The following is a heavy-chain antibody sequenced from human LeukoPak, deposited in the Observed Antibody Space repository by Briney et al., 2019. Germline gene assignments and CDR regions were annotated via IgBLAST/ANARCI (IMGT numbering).Heavy chain of an antibody. V-gene: IGHV1-46*01. CDR1: GYTFTSYY. J-gene: IGHJ5*02. D-gene: IGHD2-15*01. Sequence: ASVKVSCKASGYTFTSYYMHWVRQAPGQGLERMGIINPSGGSTSYAQKFQGRVTMTRDTSTSTVYMELSSLRSEDTAVYYCARGYCSGGSCYDWFDPWGQGTLVTVSS. CDR3: ARGYCSGGSCYDWFDP. CDR2: INPSGGST.